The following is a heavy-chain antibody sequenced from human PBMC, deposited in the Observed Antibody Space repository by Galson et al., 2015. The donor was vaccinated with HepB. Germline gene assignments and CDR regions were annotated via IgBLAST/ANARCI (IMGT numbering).Heavy chain of an antibody. D-gene: IGHD4/OR15-4a*01. CDR3: ATTKFGSGAYWTFDI. J-gene: IGHJ3*02. Sequence: SLRLSCAASDYTFSSYTMNWVRQTPGKGLQWISYISTNGATIHYADSVKGRFTIARDNAKNTMWLQMNSLRAEDTAVYYCATTKFGSGAYWTFDIWGQGTLVTVSS. CDR1: DYTFSSYT. V-gene: IGHV3-48*04. CDR2: ISTNGATI.